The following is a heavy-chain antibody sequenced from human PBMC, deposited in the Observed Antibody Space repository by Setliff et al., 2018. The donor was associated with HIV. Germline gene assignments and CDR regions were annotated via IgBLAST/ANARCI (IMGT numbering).Heavy chain of an antibody. CDR3: ARHGSNWFDP. J-gene: IGHJ5*02. D-gene: IGHD3-10*01. CDR1: GDSITSNSHY. Sequence: LSLTCTVSGDSITSNSHYWGWIRQHPGKGLEWIGYVFHTGITYQNPSLESRVTISVDTSKNQFYLRLSSVTAADTAVYYCARHGSNWFDPWGQGTQVTVSS. CDR2: VFHTGIT. V-gene: IGHV4-39*01.